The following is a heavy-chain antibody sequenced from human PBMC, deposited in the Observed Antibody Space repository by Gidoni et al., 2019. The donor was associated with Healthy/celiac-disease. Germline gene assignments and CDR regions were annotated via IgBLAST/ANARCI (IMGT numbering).Heavy chain of an antibody. V-gene: IGHV3-48*03. CDR3: ASLNYVEWFDP. D-gene: IGHD1-7*01. J-gene: IGHJ5*02. CDR2: ISSIGSTI. CDR1: GFTFRRYE. Sequence: EVQMVESGGGLVQHGGCLRLSCAASGFTFRRYEMNWVRQAPGKGLELVSYISSIGSTIYYADSVKGRFTISRDNAKNSLYLQMNSLRADDTAVYYCASLNYVEWFDPWGQGTLVTVSS.